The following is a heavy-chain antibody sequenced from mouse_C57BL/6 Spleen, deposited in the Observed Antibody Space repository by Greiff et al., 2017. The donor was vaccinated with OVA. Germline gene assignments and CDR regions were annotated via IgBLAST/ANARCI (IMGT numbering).Heavy chain of an antibody. D-gene: IGHD1-1*02. CDR3: ARGGFDDAMDY. V-gene: IGHV1-52*01. CDR2: IDPADSET. Sequence: VQLQQPGAELVRPGSSVKLSCKASGYTFTSYWMHWVKQRPIQGLEWIGNIDPADSETNYNQKFKDKATLTVDKSSSTAYMQLSSLTSEDSAVYYCARGGFDDAMDYWGQGTSVTVSS. J-gene: IGHJ4*01. CDR1: GYTFTSYW.